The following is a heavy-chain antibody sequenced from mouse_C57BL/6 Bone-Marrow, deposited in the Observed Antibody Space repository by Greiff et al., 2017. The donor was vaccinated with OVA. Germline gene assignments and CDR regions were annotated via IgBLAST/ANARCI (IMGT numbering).Heavy chain of an antibody. Sequence: DVKLQESGPGLAKPSQTLSLTCSVTGYSITSDYWNWIRKFPGNKLEYMGYISYSGSTSYNPPLKSRISITRDTSKNQYYLQLNSVTTEDTATYCCARSTGTGAMDYWGQGTSVTVSS. D-gene: IGHD4-1*02. CDR3: ARSTGTGAMDY. J-gene: IGHJ4*01. CDR1: GYSITSDY. CDR2: ISYSGST. V-gene: IGHV3-8*01.